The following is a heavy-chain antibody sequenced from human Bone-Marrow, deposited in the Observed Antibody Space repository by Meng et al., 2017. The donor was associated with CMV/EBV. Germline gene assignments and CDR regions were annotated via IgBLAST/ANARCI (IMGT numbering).Heavy chain of an antibody. J-gene: IGHJ4*02. CDR1: GGTFSSYA. CDR2: IIPIFGTA. CDR3: ARDEPTTVADFDY. V-gene: IGHV1-69*01. D-gene: IGHD4-11*01. Sequence: CKASGGTFSSYAIRWVRQAPGQGLEWMGGIIPIFGTANYAQKFQGRVTITADESTSTAYMELSSLRSEDTAVYYCARDEPTTVADFDYWGQGTLVTVSS.